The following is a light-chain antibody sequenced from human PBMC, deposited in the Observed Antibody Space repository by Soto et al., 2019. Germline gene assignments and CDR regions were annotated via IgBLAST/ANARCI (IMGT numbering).Light chain of an antibody. CDR1: QGISRY. CDR3: QHYNSYSEA. J-gene: IGKJ1*01. CDR2: VAS. Sequence: IQLPQSPSSLSASVGDRVTITCRASQGISRYLAWYQQKPGKAPKLLIYVASTLQSGVPSRFSGSGSGTDFTLTISSLQPDDFATYYCQHYNSYSEAFGQGTKVDIK. V-gene: IGKV1-9*01.